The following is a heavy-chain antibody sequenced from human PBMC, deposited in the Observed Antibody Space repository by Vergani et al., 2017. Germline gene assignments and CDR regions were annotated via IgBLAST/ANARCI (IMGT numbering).Heavy chain of an antibody. CDR2: ISYDGSNK. Sequence: QVQLVESGGGVVQPGRSLRLSCAASGFTFSSYGMHWVRQAPGKGLEWVAVISYDGSNKYYADSVKGRFTISRDNSKNTLYLQMNSLRAEDTAVYYCAKIGYCSSTSCYTGAFDIWSQGTMVTVSS. D-gene: IGHD2-2*02. V-gene: IGHV3-30*18. J-gene: IGHJ3*02. CDR3: AKIGYCSSTSCYTGAFDI. CDR1: GFTFSSYG.